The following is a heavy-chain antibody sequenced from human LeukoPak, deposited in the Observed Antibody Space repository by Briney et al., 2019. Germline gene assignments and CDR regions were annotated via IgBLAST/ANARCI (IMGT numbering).Heavy chain of an antibody. J-gene: IGHJ4*02. CDR2: ISSSSSYI. D-gene: IGHD4-17*01. V-gene: IGHV3-21*01. Sequence: KPGGSLRLSCAASGFTFSSYSMNWVRQAPGKGLEWVSPISSSSSYIYYADSVKGRFTISRDNAKDSLYLQMNSLRAEDTAVYYCARDELAFTVTTFFIGYWGQGTLVTVSS. CDR3: ARDELAFTVTTFFIGY. CDR1: GFTFSSYS.